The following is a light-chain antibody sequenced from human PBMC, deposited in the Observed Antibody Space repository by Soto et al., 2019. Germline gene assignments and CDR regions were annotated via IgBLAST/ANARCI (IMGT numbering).Light chain of an antibody. CDR2: AAC. CDR1: QSISSY. J-gene: IGKJ1*01. Sequence: DIQMTQSPSSLSASVGDSVTITCRASQSISSYLNWYQLKPGMDPNLLIYAACSFERGVRSRFSGSGSVTDFTLTISSLQPEDFATYYCQQSYSTPWTSGQGTKVEIK. CDR3: QQSYSTPWT. V-gene: IGKV1-39*01.